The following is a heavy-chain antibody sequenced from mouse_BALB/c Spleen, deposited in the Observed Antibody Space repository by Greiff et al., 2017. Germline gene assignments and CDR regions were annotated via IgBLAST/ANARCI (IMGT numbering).Heavy chain of an antibody. CDR1: GYTFSSYW. Sequence: VKLQESGAELMKPGASVKISCKATGYTFSSYWMAWVKQRPGHGLEWIGEILPGSGSTNYNEKFKGKATFTADTSSNTAYMQLSSLTSEDSAVYYCARGGLGRDYAMDYWGQGTSVTVSS. D-gene: IGHD4-1*01. CDR3: ARGGLGRDYAMDY. J-gene: IGHJ4*01. CDR2: ILPGSGST. V-gene: IGHV1-9*01.